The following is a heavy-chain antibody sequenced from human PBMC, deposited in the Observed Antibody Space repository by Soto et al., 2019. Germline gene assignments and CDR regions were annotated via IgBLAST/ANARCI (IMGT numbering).Heavy chain of an antibody. CDR1: GFTFSSYA. CDR2: ISGSGGST. V-gene: IGHV3-23*01. CDR3: ARRGSGSYYDY. J-gene: IGHJ4*02. D-gene: IGHD1-26*01. Sequence: EVQLLESGGGLVQPGGSLRLSCAASGFTFSSYAMRWVRQAPGKGLEWVSAISGSGGSTYYADSVKGRFTISRDNPKNTVYLQMNSLRGEDTAVYYCARRGSGSYYDYWGQGTLVTVSS.